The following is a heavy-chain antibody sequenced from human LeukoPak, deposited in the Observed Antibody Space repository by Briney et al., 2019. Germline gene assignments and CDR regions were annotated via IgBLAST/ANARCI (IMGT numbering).Heavy chain of an antibody. CDR1: GFTFSSYA. D-gene: IGHD3-3*01. CDR3: ATRTTGSITIFGGDAFDI. V-gene: IGHV3-23*01. J-gene: IGHJ3*02. Sequence: PGGSLRLSCAASGFTFSSYAMSWVRQAPGKGLEWVPAISGSGGSTYYADSVKGRFTISRDNSKNTLYLQMNSLRAEDTAVYYCATRTTGSITIFGGDAFDIWGQGTMVTVSS. CDR2: ISGSGGST.